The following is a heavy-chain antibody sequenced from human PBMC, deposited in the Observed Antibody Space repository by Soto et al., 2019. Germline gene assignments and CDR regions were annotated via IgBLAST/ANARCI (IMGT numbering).Heavy chain of an antibody. Sequence: EVQLLESGGGLVQPGGSLRLSCAASGFTFSSYAMSWVRQAPGKGLEWVSVISGSGGRTYYADSVKGRFTISRDNSKNTLYLQMNSLRAEDTAVYYCAKRAGGYFYFDYWGQGTLVTVSS. J-gene: IGHJ4*02. CDR2: ISGSGGRT. D-gene: IGHD1-26*01. CDR3: AKRAGGYFYFDY. V-gene: IGHV3-23*01. CDR1: GFTFSSYA.